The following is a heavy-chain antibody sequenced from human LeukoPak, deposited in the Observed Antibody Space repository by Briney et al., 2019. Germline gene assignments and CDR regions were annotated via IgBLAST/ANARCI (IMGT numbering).Heavy chain of an antibody. D-gene: IGHD3-10*01. V-gene: IGHV1-46*01. CDR1: GYTFTSYY. CDR2: INPSGGST. Sequence: ASVKVSCKASGYTFTSYYMHWVRQAPGQGLEWMGIINPSGGSTSYAQKFQGRVAMTRDTSTSTVYMELSSLRSEDTAVYYCARAGITMVRGVQNWFDPWGQGTLVTVSS. J-gene: IGHJ5*02. CDR3: ARAGITMVRGVQNWFDP.